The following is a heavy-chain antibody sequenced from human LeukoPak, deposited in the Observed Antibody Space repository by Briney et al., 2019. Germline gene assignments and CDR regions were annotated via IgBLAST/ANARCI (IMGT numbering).Heavy chain of an antibody. CDR1: GFTFSTYA. CDR2: IGASGSST. CDR3: AKGLGGSYPPSRVFDI. V-gene: IGHV3-23*01. D-gene: IGHD3-16*01. J-gene: IGHJ3*02. Sequence: GGSLRLSCAASGFTFSTYAINWVRQAPGKGLDWVSVIGASGSSTDYTDSVKGRFTISRDNSKNTLYLQMNSLRADDTAVYYCAKGLGGSYPPSRVFDIWGQGTMVSVSS.